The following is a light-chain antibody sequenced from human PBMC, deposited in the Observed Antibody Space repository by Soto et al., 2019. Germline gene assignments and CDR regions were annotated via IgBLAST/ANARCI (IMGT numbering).Light chain of an antibody. CDR3: QTWGTGIYVV. Sequence: QSVRTQSPSASASLGASVKLTCTLSSGHTNNAIAWHQQKPEKGPRYLMKVNSDGSHSKGDGIPDRFSGSSSRAERYLIISSLQSEDEADYYCQTWGTGIYVVFGGGTKLTVL. J-gene: IGLJ2*01. CDR2: VNSDGSH. CDR1: SGHTNNA. V-gene: IGLV4-69*01.